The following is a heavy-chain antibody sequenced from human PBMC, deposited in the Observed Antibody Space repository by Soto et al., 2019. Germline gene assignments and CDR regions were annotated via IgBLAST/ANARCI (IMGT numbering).Heavy chain of an antibody. Sequence: HLVQSGPEVKKPGASITVSCKTSCYTFTNFGLSWVRQAPRQCLEWMGWIATYNSNRNYSQKFQGRLTLTTDTSTSTAYMELKNLGYDDTAVYYCARVVRGVVNWFDPWGQGTLVTVSS. CDR3: ARVVRGVVNWFDP. CDR2: IATYNSNR. CDR1: CYTFTNFG. J-gene: IGHJ5*02. D-gene: IGHD3-10*01. V-gene: IGHV1-18*01.